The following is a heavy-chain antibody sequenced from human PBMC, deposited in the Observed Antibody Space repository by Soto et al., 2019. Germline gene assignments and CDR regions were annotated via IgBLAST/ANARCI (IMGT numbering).Heavy chain of an antibody. CDR1: GGSINSGGYY. J-gene: IGHJ4*02. Sequence: QVQLRESGPGLVKPSQTLSLTCTVSGGSINSGGYYWNSIRQHPGKGLEWIGYMYYSGSTYYNPFLRSRVIISADTSENHFSLKLSSVTAADAAVYFCARGYRQSGYSSSWVFDYWGQGTLVNVSS. CDR2: MYYSGST. D-gene: IGHD6-13*01. CDR3: ARGYRQSGYSSSWVFDY. V-gene: IGHV4-31*03.